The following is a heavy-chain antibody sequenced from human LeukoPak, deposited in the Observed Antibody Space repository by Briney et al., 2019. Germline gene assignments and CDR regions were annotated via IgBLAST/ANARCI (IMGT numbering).Heavy chain of an antibody. CDR3: ASDQLYYYDSSGYYKDAFDI. Sequence: PSETLSLTCTVSGGSISSYYWSWIRQPAGKGLEWIGRIYTSGSTNYNPSLKSRVTMSVDTSKNQFSLKLSSVTAADTAVYYCASDQLYYYDSSGYYKDAFDIWGQGTMVTVSS. V-gene: IGHV4-4*07. D-gene: IGHD3-22*01. CDR1: GGSISSYY. J-gene: IGHJ3*02. CDR2: IYTSGST.